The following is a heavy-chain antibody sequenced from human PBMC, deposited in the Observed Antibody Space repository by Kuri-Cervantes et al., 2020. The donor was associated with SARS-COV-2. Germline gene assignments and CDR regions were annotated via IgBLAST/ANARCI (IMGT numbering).Heavy chain of an antibody. CDR2: IIPIFGAA. Sequence: SVKVSCKASGGTLSTYGISWVRQAPGQGLEWMGGIIPIFGAADYAQNFQGRVTITADESTNTAYMELSSLRSEDTAVYYCARDSSPCSSTSCYVSWFDPWGQGTLVTVSS. V-gene: IGHV1-69*13. CDR3: ARDSSPCSSTSCYVSWFDP. D-gene: IGHD2-2*01. CDR1: GGTLSTYG. J-gene: IGHJ5*02.